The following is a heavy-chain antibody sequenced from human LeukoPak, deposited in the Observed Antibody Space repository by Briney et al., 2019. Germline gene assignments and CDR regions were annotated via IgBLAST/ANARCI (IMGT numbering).Heavy chain of an antibody. Sequence: SGGSLRLSCVASGFTFSRYWMTWVRQAPGKGLEWVASINQDGSESYYVDSVKGRFTISRDNAQNSLYLQMNSLRAEDTAAYYCAKAKDIVVVVAALDYWGQGTLVTVSS. V-gene: IGHV3-7*01. D-gene: IGHD2-15*01. CDR1: GFTFSRYW. CDR2: INQDGSES. CDR3: AKAKDIVVVVAALDY. J-gene: IGHJ4*02.